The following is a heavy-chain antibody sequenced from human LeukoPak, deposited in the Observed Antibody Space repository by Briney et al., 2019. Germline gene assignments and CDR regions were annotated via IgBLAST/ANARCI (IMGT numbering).Heavy chain of an antibody. CDR2: INPNSGGT. V-gene: IGHV1-2*02. J-gene: IGHJ4*02. D-gene: IGHD2-2*01. Sequence: GASVKVSCKASGYTFTGYYMHWVRQAPGQGLEWMGWINPNSGGTNYAQKFQGRVTMTRDTSISTAYMELSRLRSDDTAVYYCARLSTGVVPAARGYWGQGTLVTVSS. CDR3: ARLSTGVVPAARGY. CDR1: GYTFTGYY.